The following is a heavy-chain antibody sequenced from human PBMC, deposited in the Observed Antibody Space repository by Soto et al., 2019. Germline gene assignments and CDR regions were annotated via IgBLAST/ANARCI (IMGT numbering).Heavy chain of an antibody. Sequence: GASVKVSCKASGGTFSSYAISWVRQAPGQGLEWMGGIIPIFGTANYAQKFQGRVTITADESTSTAYMELSSLRSEDTAVYYCAEARGYYDILTGYSLMAFDYWGQGTLVTSPQ. J-gene: IGHJ4*02. CDR2: IIPIFGTA. D-gene: IGHD3-9*01. CDR1: GGTFSSYA. CDR3: AEARGYYDILTGYSLMAFDY. V-gene: IGHV1-69*13.